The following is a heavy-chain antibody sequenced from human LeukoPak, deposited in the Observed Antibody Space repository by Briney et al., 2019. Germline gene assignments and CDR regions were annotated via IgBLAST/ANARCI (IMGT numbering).Heavy chain of an antibody. CDR1: GFSVSTKY. J-gene: IGHJ2*01. V-gene: IGHV3-53*01. CDR3: ARVGDHYHRYLDV. Sequence: GGSLRLSCEGSGFSVSTKYMNWVRQAPGKGLEWVSILYSGSSTYYTDSVKGRFTVSRDDSKNTLYLHMNSLGVEDTAVYYCARVGDHYHRYLDVWGRGTLVTVSS. D-gene: IGHD1-14*01. CDR2: LYSGSST.